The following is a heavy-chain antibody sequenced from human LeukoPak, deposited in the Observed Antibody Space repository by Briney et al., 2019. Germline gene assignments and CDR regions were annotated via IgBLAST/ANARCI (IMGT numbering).Heavy chain of an antibody. D-gene: IGHD1-1*01. CDR1: GGSISSYY. Sequence: SETLSLTCTVSGGSISSYYWNWIRQPAGKGLEWVGRIYTSGSTNYNPSLKSRVSISVDTSKNQFSLKLSSVTAADTAVYYCARGKVEARTTDHNSWDYWRQGALLTVSS. V-gene: IGHV4-4*07. CDR2: IYTSGST. J-gene: IGHJ4*02. CDR3: ARGKVEARTTDHNSWDY.